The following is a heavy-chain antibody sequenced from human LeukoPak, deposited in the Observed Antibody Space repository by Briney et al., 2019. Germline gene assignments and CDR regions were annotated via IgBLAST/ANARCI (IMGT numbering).Heavy chain of an antibody. V-gene: IGHV3-48*02. Sequence: PGGSLRLSCAASGFTFSSYSMNWVRQAPGKGLEWVSYISSSSSTIYYADSVKGRFTISRDNAKNSLYLQMNSLRDEDTAVYYCARDKVAVAGIPFDYWGQGTLVTVSS. CDR3: ARDKVAVAGIPFDY. J-gene: IGHJ4*02. CDR1: GFTFSSYS. D-gene: IGHD6-19*01. CDR2: ISSSSSTI.